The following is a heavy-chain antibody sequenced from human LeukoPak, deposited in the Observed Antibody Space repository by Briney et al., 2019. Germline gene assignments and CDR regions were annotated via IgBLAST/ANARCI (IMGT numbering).Heavy chain of an antibody. CDR1: GFTFNSYA. J-gene: IGHJ4*02. CDR3: AKGGGWLPYYFDY. D-gene: IGHD5-24*01. CDR2: FVGSAGST. Sequence: GGSLRLSCAASGFTFNSYAMNWVRQAPGKGLEWVSTFVGSAGSTYYADSVKGRFTISGDNSKSTLYLQISSLRAEDTAVYYCAKGGGWLPYYFDYWGQGTPVTVSS. V-gene: IGHV3-23*01.